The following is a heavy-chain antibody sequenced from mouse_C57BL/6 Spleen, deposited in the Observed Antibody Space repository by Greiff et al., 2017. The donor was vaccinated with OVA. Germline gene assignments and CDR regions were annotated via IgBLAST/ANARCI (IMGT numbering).Heavy chain of an antibody. CDR1: GYTFTSYW. J-gene: IGHJ4*01. D-gene: IGHD2-4*01. CDR3: ARYEYGDYYAMDY. Sequence: QVQLQQPGAELVKPGASVKMSCKASGYTFTSYWITWVKQRPGQGLEWIGDIYPGSGSTNYNEKFKSKATLTVDTSSSTAYMQLSSLTSEDSAVYYCARYEYGDYYAMDYWGQGTSDTVSS. CDR2: IYPGSGST. V-gene: IGHV1-55*01.